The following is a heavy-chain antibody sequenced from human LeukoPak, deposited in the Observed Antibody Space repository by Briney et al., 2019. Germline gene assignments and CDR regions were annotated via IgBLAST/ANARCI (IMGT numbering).Heavy chain of an antibody. CDR2: ISSDSFHI. V-gene: IGHV3-21*01. Sequence: GGSLRLSCAASGFAFSSYSMNWVRQAPGKGLEWVSSISSDSFHIYYADSVRGRFTIFRDNAKNSLYLQMNSLRAEDTAVYSCARDLSSGAGYWGQGTLVTVSS. CDR3: ARDLSSGAGY. D-gene: IGHD6-19*01. CDR1: GFAFSSYS. J-gene: IGHJ4*02.